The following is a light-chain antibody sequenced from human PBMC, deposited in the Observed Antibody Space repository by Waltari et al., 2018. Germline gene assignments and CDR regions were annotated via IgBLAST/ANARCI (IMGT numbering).Light chain of an antibody. CDR3: MQALQTPRT. CDR2: LGS. V-gene: IGKV2-28*01. J-gene: IGKJ2*01. CDR1: LSLLHSNKFNY. Sequence: DIALTQSPLSLSVTPGEPASISCRSSLSLLHSNKFNYLDWYLQKSGQSPQLLIYLGSNRASGVPDRFSGSGSGTDFTLNISRVEAEDVGVYYCMQALQTPRTFGQGTRLEIK.